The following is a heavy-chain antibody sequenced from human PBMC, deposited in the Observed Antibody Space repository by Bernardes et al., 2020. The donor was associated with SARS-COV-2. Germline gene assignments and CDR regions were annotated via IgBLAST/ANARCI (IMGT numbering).Heavy chain of an antibody. V-gene: IGHV4-31*03. D-gene: IGHD3-3*01. J-gene: IGHJ4*02. Sequence: SETLSLTCTVSGGSISSGGYYWSWIRQHPGKGLEWIGYIYYSGSTYYNPSLKRRVTISVDTSKNQFSLKLSSVTAADTAVYYCARGGTIFGVVIRPPDYWGQGTLVTVSS. CDR2: IYYSGST. CDR1: GGSISSGGYY. CDR3: ARGGTIFGVVIRPPDY.